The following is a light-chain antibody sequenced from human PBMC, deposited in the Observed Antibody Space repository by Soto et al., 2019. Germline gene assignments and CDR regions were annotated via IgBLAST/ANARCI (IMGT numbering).Light chain of an antibody. CDR1: QSISSY. Sequence: DIQMTQSPSSLSASVGDRVTITCRASQSISSYLNWYQQKPGKAPKLLIYAASTLESGVPSRFSGSGSGRDFAITISSLQPEDFATYYCQQSYSTPFFGQGTKLEIK. J-gene: IGKJ2*01. V-gene: IGKV1-39*01. CDR2: AAS. CDR3: QQSYSTPF.